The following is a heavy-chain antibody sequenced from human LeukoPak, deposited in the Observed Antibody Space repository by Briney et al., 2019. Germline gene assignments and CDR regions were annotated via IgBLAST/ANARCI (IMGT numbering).Heavy chain of an antibody. CDR1: GFTFSDYY. D-gene: IGHD6-13*01. CDR2: ISSSGSTI. V-gene: IGHV3-11*01. CDR3: AKGKTAAGTDNWFDP. J-gene: IGHJ5*02. Sequence: GGSLRLSCAASGFTFSDYYMSWIRQAPGKGLEWVSYISSSGSTIYYAGSVKGRFTISRDNAKNTLYLQMNSLRAEDTAVYYCAKGKTAAGTDNWFDPWGQGTLVTVSS.